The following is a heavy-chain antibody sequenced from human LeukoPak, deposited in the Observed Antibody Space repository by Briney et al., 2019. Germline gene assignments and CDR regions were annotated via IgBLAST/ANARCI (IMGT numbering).Heavy chain of an antibody. CDR3: IKDLAGTWSFDH. J-gene: IGHJ4*02. D-gene: IGHD7-27*01. CDR2: ISINGDEI. CDR1: GFTFSAHF. Sequence: PGGSLRLSCSASGFTFSAHFMHWVRQAPGKGLEYVSSISINGDEIFYAESVKGRFTVSRDNSKNTLYLQLSSLRVEDTAIYYCIKDLAGTWSFDHWGQGTLLTVSS. V-gene: IGHV3-64D*06.